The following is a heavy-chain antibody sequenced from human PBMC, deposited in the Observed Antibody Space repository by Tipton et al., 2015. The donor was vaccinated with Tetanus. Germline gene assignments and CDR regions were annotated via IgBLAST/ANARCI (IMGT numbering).Heavy chain of an antibody. CDR1: GFTFGDFA. Sequence: SLRLFCTASGFTFGDFAMSWFRQAPGKGLEWVGFIRSKAYGGTTEYAASVKGRFTISRDDSKSIAYLQMNSLKTEDTAVYYCTRETTVTTYDYYGMDVWGQGTTVTVSS. J-gene: IGHJ6*02. V-gene: IGHV3-49*03. D-gene: IGHD4-17*01. CDR3: TRETTVTTYDYYGMDV. CDR2: IRSKAYGGTT.